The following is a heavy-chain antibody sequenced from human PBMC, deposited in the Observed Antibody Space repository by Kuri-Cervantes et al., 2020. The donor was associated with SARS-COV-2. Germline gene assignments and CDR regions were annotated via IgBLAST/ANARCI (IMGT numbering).Heavy chain of an antibody. J-gene: IGHJ4*02. CDR1: GGSISSSSYY. V-gene: IGHV4-39*01. D-gene: IGHD2-2*01. CDR2: IYYSGST. Sequence: SETLSLTCTVSGGSISSSSYYWGWIRQPPGKGLEWIGSIYYSGSTYYNPSLKSRVTISVDTSKNQFSLKLSSVTAADTAVYYCASAAGFYQLLSHWGQGTLGTVSS. CDR3: ASAAGFYQLLSH.